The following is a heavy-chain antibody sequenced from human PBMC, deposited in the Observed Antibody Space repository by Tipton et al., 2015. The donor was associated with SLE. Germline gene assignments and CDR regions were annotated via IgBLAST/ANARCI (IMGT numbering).Heavy chain of an antibody. CDR2: IYYSGST. CDR3: ARELTYLGAFDI. J-gene: IGHJ3*02. CDR1: GGSFSGYY. D-gene: IGHD2-8*01. V-gene: IGHV4-59*12. Sequence: TLSLTCAVYGGSFSGYYWSWIRQPPGKGLEWIGYIYYSGSTYYNPSLKSRVTISVDTSKNQFSLKLSSVTAADTAVYYCARELTYLGAFDIWGQGTMVTVSS.